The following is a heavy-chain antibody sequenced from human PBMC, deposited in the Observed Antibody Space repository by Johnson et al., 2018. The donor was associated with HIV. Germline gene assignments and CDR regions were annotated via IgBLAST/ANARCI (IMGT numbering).Heavy chain of an antibody. CDR2: IQYDESDK. D-gene: IGHD6-19*01. V-gene: IGHV3-30*02. J-gene: IGHJ3*01. CDR1: GFTVSSYG. Sequence: VQLVESGGGVVQPGGSLRLSCVASGFTVSSYGMHWVRQAPGQGLEWGAFIQYDESDKYYADPVKGRFTISRDNSKNTLFLQMNSQRAEDTAVYYCAKDRGSGWPDGFEVWGQGAMVTVSS. CDR3: AKDRGSGWPDGFEV.